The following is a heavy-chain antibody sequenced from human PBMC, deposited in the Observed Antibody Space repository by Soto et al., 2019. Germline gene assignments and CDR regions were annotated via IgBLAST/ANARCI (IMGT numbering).Heavy chain of an antibody. D-gene: IGHD3-10*01. CDR3: AKSPYYYGSGSPDDAFDI. CDR1: GFTFSSYG. V-gene: IGHV3-30*18. Sequence: GGSLRLSCAASGFTFSSYGMHWVRQAPGKGLEWVAVISYDGSNKYYADSVKGRFTISRDNSKNTLYLQMNSLRAEDTAVYYCAKSPYYYGSGSPDDAFDIWRQGTMVTVSS. J-gene: IGHJ3*02. CDR2: ISYDGSNK.